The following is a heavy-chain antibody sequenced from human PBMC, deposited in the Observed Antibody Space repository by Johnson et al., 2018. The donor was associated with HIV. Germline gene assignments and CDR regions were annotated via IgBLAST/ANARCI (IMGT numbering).Heavy chain of an antibody. CDR2: IGTAGDT. Sequence: VQLVESGGGLVQPGGSLRLSCAASGFTFSSYDMHWVRQATGKGLEWVSAIGTAGDTYYPGSVKGRFTISRENAKNSLYLQMNSLRAGDTAVYYCARALGATYAFDSWGQGTMVTVSS. V-gene: IGHV3-13*01. CDR3: ARALGATYAFDS. D-gene: IGHD1-26*01. CDR1: GFTFSSYD. J-gene: IGHJ3*02.